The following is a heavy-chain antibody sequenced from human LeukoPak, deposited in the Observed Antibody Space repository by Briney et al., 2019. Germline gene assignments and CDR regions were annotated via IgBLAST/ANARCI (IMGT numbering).Heavy chain of an antibody. J-gene: IGHJ4*02. V-gene: IGHV1-18*01. Sequence: AASVKGSCKASGYTFTSYGISWVRQAPGQRLEWMGWISGYRGNTNYAEKFQGRITMTTDTSARTSFMELRSLRSDDTAVYYCARDKGYNYDRILLDYWGQGILVTVSS. CDR3: ARDKGYNYDRILLDY. D-gene: IGHD3-22*01. CDR2: ISGYRGNT. CDR1: GYTFTSYG.